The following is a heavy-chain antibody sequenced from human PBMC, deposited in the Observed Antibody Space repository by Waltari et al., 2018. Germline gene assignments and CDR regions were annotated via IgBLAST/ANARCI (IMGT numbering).Heavy chain of an antibody. CDR2: LNHSGST. V-gene: IGHV4-34*01. J-gene: IGHJ4*02. Sequence: QVQLQQWGAGLLKPSETLSLTCAVYGGYFSGYYWSWIRQPPGKGLEWIGELNHSGSTNYKPSLKSRVTIAGDTSKNQFSLKLSSGTAADTAVYYCARGRYGSGSYEDYWGQGTLVTVSS. CDR3: ARGRYGSGSYEDY. CDR1: GGYFSGYY. D-gene: IGHD3-10*01.